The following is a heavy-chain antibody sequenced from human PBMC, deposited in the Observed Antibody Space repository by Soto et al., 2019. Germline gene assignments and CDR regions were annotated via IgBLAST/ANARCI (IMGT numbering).Heavy chain of an antibody. Sequence: QVQLVESGGGVVQPGKSLRPSCAASGFTFSTYGMHWVRQAPGKGLEWVAGIWYDGSNKYHGDSLKGRFTISRDNSKNTLYLQINNLRAEDTAVYYCGRDGALGDTAVVDSWGQGTLVTVSS. V-gene: IGHV3-33*01. CDR2: IWYDGSNK. CDR1: GFTFSTYG. CDR3: GRDGALGDTAVVDS. J-gene: IGHJ4*02. D-gene: IGHD5-18*01.